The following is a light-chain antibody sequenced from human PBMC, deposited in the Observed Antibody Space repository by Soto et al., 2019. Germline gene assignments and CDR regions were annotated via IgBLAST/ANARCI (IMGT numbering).Light chain of an antibody. V-gene: IGLV1-44*01. CDR2: TNN. CDR1: SSNIGSNT. J-gene: IGLJ2*01. Sequence: VLTQPPSASGTPGQRVTISCSGSSSNIGSNTVNWYQQLPGTAPKLLLYTNNQRPSGVPDRFSGSRSGTSASLAVSGLQSEDEADYYCAAWDDSLSVVVFGGGT. CDR3: AAWDDSLSVVV.